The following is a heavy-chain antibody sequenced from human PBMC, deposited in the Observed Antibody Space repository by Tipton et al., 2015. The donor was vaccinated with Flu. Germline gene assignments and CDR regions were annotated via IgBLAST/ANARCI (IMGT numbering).Heavy chain of an antibody. Sequence: GEALDSYYWSWIRQSPGKGLEWIGQVYYSGTTNYSPSLKSRVTISLDRSKNQFSLNLKSITTADTAVFYCARHTGDSVRGVIDYWGQGTLVTVSS. V-gene: IGHV4-59*01. J-gene: IGHJ4*02. D-gene: IGHD3-10*02. CDR1: GEALDSYY. CDR3: ARHTGDSVRGVIDY. CDR2: VYYSGTT.